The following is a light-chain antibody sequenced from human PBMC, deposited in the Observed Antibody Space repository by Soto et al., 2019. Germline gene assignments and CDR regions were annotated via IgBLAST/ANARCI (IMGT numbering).Light chain of an antibody. V-gene: IGLV1-51*01. CDR3: ATWDSSLRAYV. CDR1: GSDVGGYNY. J-gene: IGLJ1*01. Sequence: QSALTQPASVSGSPGQSITISCTGTGSDVGGYNYVSGYQHLPGAAPKLLIYDYNRRPSGIPDRFSGSRSGTLATLGITGLQTGDEADYYCATWDSSLRAYVFGPGTKLTVL. CDR2: DYN.